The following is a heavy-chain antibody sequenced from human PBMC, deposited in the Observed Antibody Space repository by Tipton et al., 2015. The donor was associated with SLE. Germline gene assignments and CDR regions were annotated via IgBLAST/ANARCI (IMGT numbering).Heavy chain of an antibody. CDR2: IYYSGST. V-gene: IGHV4-59*01. CDR1: GGSISSYY. CDR3: ARGGGIRFLEWDYYYMDV. J-gene: IGHJ6*03. Sequence: TLSLTCTVSGGSISSYYWSWIRQPPGKGLEWIGYIYYSGSTNYNPSLKSRVTISVDTSKNQFSLKLSSVTAADTAVYYCARGGGIRFLEWDYYYMDVWGNRTTVTVSS. D-gene: IGHD3-3*01.